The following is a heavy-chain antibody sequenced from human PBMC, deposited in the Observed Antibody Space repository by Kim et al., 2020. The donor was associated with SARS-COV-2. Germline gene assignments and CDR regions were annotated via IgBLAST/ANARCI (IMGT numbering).Heavy chain of an antibody. CDR2: IIPIFGTA. D-gene: IGHD3-16*01. CDR1: GGTFSSYA. J-gene: IGHJ4*02. CDR3: ASKGLRFLDLDY. V-gene: IGHV1-69*13. Sequence: SVKVSCKASGGTFSSYAISWVRQAPGQGLEWMGGIIPIFGTANYAQKFQGRITITADESTSTAYMELSSLRSEDTAVYYCASKGLRFLDLDYWGQGTLVTVSS.